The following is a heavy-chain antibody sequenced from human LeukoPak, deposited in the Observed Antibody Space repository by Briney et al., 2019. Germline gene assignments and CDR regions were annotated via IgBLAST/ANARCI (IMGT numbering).Heavy chain of an antibody. D-gene: IGHD2-8*02. J-gene: IGHJ4*02. CDR1: GDSVSSKSAA. V-gene: IGHV6-1*01. CDR3: ARTTGHFDY. CDR2: TYYRSKWYN. Sequence: SQTLSLTCAISGDSVSSKSAAWNWIRQSPSRGLEWLGRTYYRSKWYNECAVSLKGRITINPDTSKNQFSLQPNSVAPEDTAVYYCARTTGHFDYWGQGTLVTVSS.